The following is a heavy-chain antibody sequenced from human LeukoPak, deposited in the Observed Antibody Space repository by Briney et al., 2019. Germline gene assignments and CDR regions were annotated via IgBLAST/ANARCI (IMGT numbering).Heavy chain of an antibody. J-gene: IGHJ4*02. CDR1: GFTFSSYG. Sequence: GGSLRLSCAASGFTFSSYGMHWVRQAPGKGLEWVAFIRYDGSNKYYPDSVKGRFTISRDNSKNTLYLQMNSLRAEDTAVYYCTKEGATQGVPFFDYWGQGTLVTVSS. V-gene: IGHV3-30*02. CDR3: TKEGATQGVPFFDY. CDR2: IRYDGSNK. D-gene: IGHD1-26*01.